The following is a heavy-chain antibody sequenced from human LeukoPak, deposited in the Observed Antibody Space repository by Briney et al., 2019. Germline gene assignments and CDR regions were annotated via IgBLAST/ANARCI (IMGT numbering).Heavy chain of an antibody. V-gene: IGHV1-46*01. Sequence: GASVKVSCKASGYTFTSYWIQWVRQAPGQGLEWMGLINPGGGSTAYAHRFQGRVTMTRDTSTSTVYMDFSSLRSEDTALYYCARAPRNGSTMLDYWGQGTLVTVSS. CDR2: INPGGGST. CDR3: ARAPRNGSTMLDY. D-gene: IGHD1-14*01. J-gene: IGHJ4*02. CDR1: GYTFTSYW.